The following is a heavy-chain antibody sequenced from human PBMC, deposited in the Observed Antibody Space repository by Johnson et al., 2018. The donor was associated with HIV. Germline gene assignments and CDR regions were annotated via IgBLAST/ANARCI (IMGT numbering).Heavy chain of an antibody. CDR2: ISYDGSNK. J-gene: IGHJ3*02. V-gene: IGHV3-30-3*01. Sequence: QVQLVESGGGVVQPGRSLRLSCAASGFTISSYAMHWVRQAPGKGLEWVAVISYDGSNKYYADSVKGRFTISRDNSKNTLYLQMNSLRAEDTAVYYCARWTVTRGAFDIWGQGTMVTVSS. D-gene: IGHD4-17*01. CDR3: ARWTVTRGAFDI. CDR1: GFTISSYA.